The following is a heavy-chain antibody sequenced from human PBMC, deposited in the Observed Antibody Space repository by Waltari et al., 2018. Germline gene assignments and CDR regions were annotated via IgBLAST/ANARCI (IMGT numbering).Heavy chain of an antibody. Sequence: QLQLQESGPGLVKPSETLSLTCTVSGGSISSSSYYWGWIRQPPGKGLEWIGSIYYSGSTYYNPSLKSRVTISVDTSKNQFSLKLSSVTAADTAVYYWARDTTARPYYYYGMDVWGQGTTVTVSS. V-gene: IGHV4-39*07. D-gene: IGHD6-6*01. CDR3: ARDTTARPYYYYGMDV. CDR2: IYYSGST. J-gene: IGHJ6*02. CDR1: GGSISSSSYY.